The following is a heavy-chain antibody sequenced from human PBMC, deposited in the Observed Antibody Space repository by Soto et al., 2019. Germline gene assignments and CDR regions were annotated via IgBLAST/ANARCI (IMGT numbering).Heavy chain of an antibody. CDR2: IYYSGST. Sequence: QVQLQESGPGLVKPSQTLSLSGTVSGGSISSGGYYWSWIRQHPGKGLEWIGYIYYSGSTYYNPSLKSRVTISVETSKNQFSLKLSSVTAADTAVYYCARDSSPHRRGMDVWGQWTTVTVSS. J-gene: IGHJ6*02. CDR1: GGSISSGGYY. V-gene: IGHV4-31*03. CDR3: ARDSSPHRRGMDV.